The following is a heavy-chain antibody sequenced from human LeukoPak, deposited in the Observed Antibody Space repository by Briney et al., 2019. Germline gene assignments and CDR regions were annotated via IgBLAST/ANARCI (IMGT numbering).Heavy chain of an antibody. CDR2: IKSKTDGGTT. CDR3: TTDRGQDVLRYFDWLSD. Sequence: PGGSLRLSCAASGFTFSNAWMSWVRQAPGKGLEWVGRIKSKTDGGTTDYAAPVKGRFTISRDDSKNTLYLQMNSLKPEDTAVYYCTTDRGQDVLRYFDWLSDWGQGTLVTVSS. CDR1: GFTFSNAW. D-gene: IGHD3-9*01. V-gene: IGHV3-15*01. J-gene: IGHJ4*02.